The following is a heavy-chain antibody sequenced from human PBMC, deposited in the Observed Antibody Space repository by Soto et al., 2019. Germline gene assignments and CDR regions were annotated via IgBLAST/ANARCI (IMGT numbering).Heavy chain of an antibody. D-gene: IGHD3-3*01. Sequence: GRCLRLSCPASGLTVTSYCMHWVRQLPGNGLEWVGAISSVVRNKYYRDSGKGRFTISRDHSKNTLCLQMNRLRAEDTAVYYCARVILEGLLFKPAYYYYGMDVWGQGTTVTVSS. CDR3: ARVILEGLLFKPAYYYYGMDV. J-gene: IGHJ6*02. CDR2: ISSVVRNK. CDR1: GLTVTSYC. V-gene: IGHV3-30*03.